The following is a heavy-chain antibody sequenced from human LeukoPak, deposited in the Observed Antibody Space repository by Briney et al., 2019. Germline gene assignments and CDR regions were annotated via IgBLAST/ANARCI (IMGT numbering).Heavy chain of an antibody. CDR2: MNPNSGNT. V-gene: IGHV1-8*01. J-gene: IGHJ5*02. D-gene: IGHD2-2*01. Sequence: ASVKVSCKASGYTFTSYDINWVRQATGQGLEWMGWMNPNSGNTGYAQKFQGRVTMTRNTSISTAYMELTSLRSEDTAVFYCARAGRKRWVVPVPAPVDWFDPWGQGTLVTVSS. CDR3: ARAGRKRWVVPVPAPVDWFDP. CDR1: GYTFTSYD.